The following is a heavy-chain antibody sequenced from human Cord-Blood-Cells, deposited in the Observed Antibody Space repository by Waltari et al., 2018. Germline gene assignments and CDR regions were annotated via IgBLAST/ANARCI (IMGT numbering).Heavy chain of an antibody. J-gene: IGHJ4*02. D-gene: IGHD2-21*01. Sequence: QVQLVQSGAEVKKPGASVKVSCKASGYTFTGYYMHWVRQAPGQGLEWMGWINPNSGGTNYVQKFQGRVTMTRDTSISTAYMELSRLRSDDTAVYYCARLGIASRSFGYWGQGTLVTVSS. CDR2: INPNSGGT. CDR1: GYTFTGYY. V-gene: IGHV1-2*02. CDR3: ARLGIASRSFGY.